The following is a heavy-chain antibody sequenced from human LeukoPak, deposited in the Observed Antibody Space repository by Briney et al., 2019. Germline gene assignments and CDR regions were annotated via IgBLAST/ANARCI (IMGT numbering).Heavy chain of an antibody. V-gene: IGHV3-23*01. CDR2: ISGSGGST. D-gene: IGHD6-6*01. J-gene: IGHJ4*02. CDR3: AKARDLAVHYYFDY. CDR1: GFTFSSYA. Sequence: GSLRLSCAASGFTFSSYAMSCVRPAPGKGLEWGSAISGSGGSTYYADSAKGRFTISRYNSKNTRYLQMNSLRAEDTAVYYCAKARDLAVHYYFDYWGQGTLVTVSS.